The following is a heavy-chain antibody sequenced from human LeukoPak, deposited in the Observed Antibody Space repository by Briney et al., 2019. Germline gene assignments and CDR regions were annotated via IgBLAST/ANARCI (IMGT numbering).Heavy chain of an antibody. CDR3: AEIRSWRGF. Sequence: PSETLSLTCAVSGGALSAYYWSWIRQPPGKGLEWIGEINHSGSTNYNPSLKSRVTILLDTSKNQFSLKLTSVTAADTAVYYCAEIRSWRGFWGQGTLVTVSS. CDR1: GGALSAYY. J-gene: IGHJ4*02. CDR2: INHSGST. D-gene: IGHD3-3*01. V-gene: IGHV4-34*01.